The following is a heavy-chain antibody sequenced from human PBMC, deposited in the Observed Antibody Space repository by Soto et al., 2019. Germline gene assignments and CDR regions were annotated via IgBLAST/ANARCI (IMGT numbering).Heavy chain of an antibody. J-gene: IGHJ6*01. Sequence: GASVKVYCKASGGTFSSYAISWVRQAPGQGLEWMGGIIPIFGTANYAQKFQGRVTITADESTSTAYMELSSLRSEDTAVYYCARVLFPSYYYVCCCDPRRYYFYYR. CDR3: ARVLFPSYYYVCCCDPRRYYFYYR. CDR2: IIPIFGTA. CDR1: GGTFSSYA. D-gene: IGHD3-10*01. V-gene: IGHV1-69*13.